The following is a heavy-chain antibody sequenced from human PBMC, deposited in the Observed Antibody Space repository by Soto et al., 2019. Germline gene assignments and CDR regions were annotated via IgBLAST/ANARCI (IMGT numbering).Heavy chain of an antibody. Sequence: ASVKVSCKDSGYRFTAYYMHWVRQAPGHGLEWMGWINPTSGDTNFAQKFQGRVTLTRDTSLSTAYMELSSLRSDDSALYYCATMLYYYYDLDVWGQGTTVTVSS. J-gene: IGHJ6*02. CDR1: GYRFTAYY. CDR3: ATMLYYYYDLDV. V-gene: IGHV1-2*02. CDR2: INPTSGDT. D-gene: IGHD3-10*02.